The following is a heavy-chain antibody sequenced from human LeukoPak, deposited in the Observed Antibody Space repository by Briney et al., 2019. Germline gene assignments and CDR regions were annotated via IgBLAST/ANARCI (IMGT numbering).Heavy chain of an antibody. D-gene: IGHD2-15*01. V-gene: IGHV4-59*01. Sequence: SETLSLTCTVSGGSISTDYWNWIRQPPGKGLEWIGYIYYSGSTNYNPSLKSRVTISVDTSKNQFSLKLSSVTAADTAVYYCARDPRSSGYCSGGSCSDWFDPWGQGTLVTVSS. CDR1: GGSISTDY. J-gene: IGHJ5*02. CDR3: ARDPRSSGYCSGGSCSDWFDP. CDR2: IYYSGST.